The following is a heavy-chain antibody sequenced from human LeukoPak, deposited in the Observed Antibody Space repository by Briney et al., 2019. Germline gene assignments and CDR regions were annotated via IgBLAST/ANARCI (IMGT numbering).Heavy chain of an antibody. CDR1: GFTFRNYW. CDR3: ARERPSGATACDY. V-gene: IGHV3-7*01. CDR2: IKEDGNRE. Sequence: SGGSLRLSCAASGFTFRNYWMSWVRLAPGKGLERVANIKEDGNRENYLDSVKGRFTISRDNAKNSLYLQMNSLRADDTAIYYCARERPSGATACDYWGQGTLVTVSS. J-gene: IGHJ4*02. D-gene: IGHD5-18*01.